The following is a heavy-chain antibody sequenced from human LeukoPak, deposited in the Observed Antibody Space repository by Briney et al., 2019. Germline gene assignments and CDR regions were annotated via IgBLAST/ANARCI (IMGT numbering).Heavy chain of an antibody. CDR1: GGSISDNY. CDR3: ASVSWVAASYYFDY. Sequence: SETLSLTCTVSGGSISDNYWSWIRQPPGKGLEWIGYIYYSGSTNYNPSLKSRVTISVDTSKNQFSLKLSSVTAADTAVYYCASVSWVAASYYFDYWGQGTLVTVSS. D-gene: IGHD6-13*01. V-gene: IGHV4-59*01. CDR2: IYYSGST. J-gene: IGHJ4*02.